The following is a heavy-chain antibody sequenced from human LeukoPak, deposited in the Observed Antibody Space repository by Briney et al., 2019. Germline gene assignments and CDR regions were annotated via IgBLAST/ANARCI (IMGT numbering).Heavy chain of an antibody. CDR3: ASRSGSKQT. CDR1: GFTFSSYV. CDR2: ISGSATTT. D-gene: IGHD1-26*01. J-gene: IGHJ5*02. Sequence: GGSLRLSCAASGFTFSSYVMTWVRPAPGKGLEWVSSISGSATTTYHADPVKGRFTISRDNSKNTLYLQVNSLRAEDTAVYYCASRSGSKQTWGQGALVTVSS. V-gene: IGHV3-23*01.